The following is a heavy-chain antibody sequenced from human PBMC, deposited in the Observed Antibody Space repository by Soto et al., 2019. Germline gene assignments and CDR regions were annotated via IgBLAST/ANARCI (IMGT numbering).Heavy chain of an antibody. Sequence: EVHLLESGGGLVQPGGSLRLSCAASGFAFSDYAMTWVRQAPGKGLEWVSDISDGDGATHYADSVKGRFTISRDDSKNTIYLQMDSLRAEDADVYYCAKGRTFFDFWGQGTLVTVSS. J-gene: IGHJ4*02. D-gene: IGHD3-16*01. V-gene: IGHV3-23*01. CDR3: AKGRTFFDF. CDR2: ISDGDGAT. CDR1: GFAFSDYA.